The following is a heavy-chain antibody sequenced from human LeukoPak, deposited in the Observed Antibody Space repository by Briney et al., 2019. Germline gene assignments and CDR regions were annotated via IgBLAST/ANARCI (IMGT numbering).Heavy chain of an antibody. CDR2: IYYSGST. J-gene: IGHJ4*02. V-gene: IGHV4-30-4*08. CDR1: GGSISSGDYY. Sequence: PSETLSLTCTVSGGSISSGDYYWSWIRQPPGKGLEWIGYIYYSGSTYYNPSLKSRVTISVDTSKNQFSLKLSSVTAADTAVYYCARGDTAMEGIDYWGQGTLVTVSS. CDR3: ARGDTAMEGIDY. D-gene: IGHD5-18*01.